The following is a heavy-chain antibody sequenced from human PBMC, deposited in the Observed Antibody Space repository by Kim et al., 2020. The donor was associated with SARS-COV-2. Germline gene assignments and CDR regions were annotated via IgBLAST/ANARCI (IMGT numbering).Heavy chain of an antibody. Sequence: GGSLRLSCAASGFTFSNYKMNWVRQAPGKGLEWVSFISSSGSAIYYSDSVKGRFTISRDNAKNSLFLQMNSLRAEDTAVYYCTRDHYTSSWHPDRLFEYWGQGTLVTVSS. V-gene: IGHV3-21*01. CDR2: ISSSGSAI. CDR1: GFTFSNYK. CDR3: TRDHYTSSWHPDRLFEY. D-gene: IGHD6-13*01. J-gene: IGHJ4*02.